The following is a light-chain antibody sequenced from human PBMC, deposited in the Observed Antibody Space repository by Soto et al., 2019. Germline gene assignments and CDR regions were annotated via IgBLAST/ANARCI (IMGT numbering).Light chain of an antibody. J-gene: IGLJ1*01. Sequence: YALTPPPTESGNTGQRVTTSRSGSSSNIESNTVNWYQQFPGTTPKLLIYSNNQRPSGVPDRFSGSKSGTSASLAISGLQSGDEADYYCAAWDVSLSCYVFGTGTKV. V-gene: IGLV1-44*01. CDR2: SNN. CDR1: SSNIESNT. CDR3: AAWDVSLSCYV.